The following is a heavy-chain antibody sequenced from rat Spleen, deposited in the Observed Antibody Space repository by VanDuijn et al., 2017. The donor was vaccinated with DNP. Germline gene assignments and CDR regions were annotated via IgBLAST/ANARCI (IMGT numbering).Heavy chain of an antibody. Sequence: QVQLQQSGGELAKPGSSVKISCKASGYTFTSYYIGWIKQTTGQGLEYIGYINSGSGGTNYNEKFKGKATLTVDKSSSTAFMQLSSLTPDDSAVYYCASSWVGVRGIWFAFWGQGSLVTVSS. J-gene: IGHJ3*01. CDR1: GYTFTSYY. CDR2: INSGSGGT. D-gene: IGHD4-3*01. V-gene: IGHV1-43*01. CDR3: ASSWVGVRGIWFAF.